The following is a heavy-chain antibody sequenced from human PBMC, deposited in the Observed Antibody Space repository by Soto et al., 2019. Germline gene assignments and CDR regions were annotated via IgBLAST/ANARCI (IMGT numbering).Heavy chain of an antibody. J-gene: IGHJ4*02. D-gene: IGHD3-22*01. V-gene: IGHV3-21*01. Sequence: EVQMVESGGGLVKPGGSLRLSCAASGITFNTYYMNWVRQAPGKGLEWVSSISSDGSHVFYGDSAKGRFTISRGNAKNSLYLQMNSLTAEDTAVYYCAGTDDSLDYWGRGTLVTVSS. CDR2: ISSDGSHV. CDR1: GITFNTYY. CDR3: AGTDDSLDY.